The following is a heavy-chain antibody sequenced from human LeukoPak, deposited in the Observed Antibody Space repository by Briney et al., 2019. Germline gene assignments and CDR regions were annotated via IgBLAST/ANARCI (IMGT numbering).Heavy chain of an antibody. CDR2: INPNAGGT. J-gene: IGHJ4*02. D-gene: IGHD3-22*01. CDR1: GYTFTGYY. V-gene: IGHV1-2*02. CDR3: SSGYSTVPF. Sequence: ASVKVSCKASGYTFTGYYIHWVRPAPGQGHESMGWINPNAGGTSYAQKFQGRVTMTRDTSISTAYMELSRLTSDDTAVYYCSSGYSTVPFWGQGTLVTVSS.